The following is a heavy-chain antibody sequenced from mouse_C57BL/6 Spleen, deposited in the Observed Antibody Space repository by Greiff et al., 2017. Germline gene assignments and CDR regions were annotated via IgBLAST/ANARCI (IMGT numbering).Heavy chain of an antibody. CDR1: GYSFTGYY. Sequence: VQLQQSGPELVKPGASVKISCKASGYSFTGYYMNWVKQSPEKSLEWIGEINPSTGGTTYNQKFKTKATLTVDKSSSTAYMQLKRLTSDDSAVYYCASNSPYFDYWGQGTTLTVSS. J-gene: IGHJ2*01. V-gene: IGHV1-42*01. D-gene: IGHD1-3*01. CDR3: ASNSPYFDY. CDR2: INPSTGGT.